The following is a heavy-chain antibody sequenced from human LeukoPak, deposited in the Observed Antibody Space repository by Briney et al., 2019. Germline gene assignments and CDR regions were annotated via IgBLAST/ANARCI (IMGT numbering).Heavy chain of an antibody. J-gene: IGHJ6*03. Sequence: GGSLRPSCAASGLTFVDNAMHWVRHAPGKGLERVSLISWDGGSTYYADSVKGRFTTTRDNNKNALYLQMNSLRAEDTALYYCAKSISAGYYYMDGWGKGTTVTVSS. V-gene: IGHV3-43D*03. D-gene: IGHD6-19*01. CDR1: GLTFVDNA. CDR2: ISWDGGST. CDR3: AKSISAGYYYMDG.